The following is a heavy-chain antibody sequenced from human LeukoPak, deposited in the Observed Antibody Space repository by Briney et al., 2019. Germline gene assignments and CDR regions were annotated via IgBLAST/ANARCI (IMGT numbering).Heavy chain of an antibody. Sequence: SETLSLTCAVYGGSFSVYYWSWIRQPPGKGLEWIGEINHSGSTNYNPSLKSRVTISVDTSKNQFSLKLSSVAAADTAVYYCARRWSIADRRDFRGQGTLVTVSS. CDR2: INHSGST. V-gene: IGHV4-34*01. D-gene: IGHD6-6*01. CDR1: GGSFSVYY. CDR3: ARRWSIADRRDF. J-gene: IGHJ4*02.